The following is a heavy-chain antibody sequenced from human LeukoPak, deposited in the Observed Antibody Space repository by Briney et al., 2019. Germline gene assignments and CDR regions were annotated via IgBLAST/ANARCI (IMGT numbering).Heavy chain of an antibody. D-gene: IGHD3-10*01. CDR2: IKQDGSEK. CDR3: AREWFGGPGTGYYYYMDV. V-gene: IGHV3-7*01. J-gene: IGHJ6*03. Sequence: GGALRLSCAASGFTFSSYWMSWVRQAPGKGLEWVANIKQDGSEKYYVDSVKGRFTISRDNAKNSLYLQMSSLRAEDTAVYYCAREWFGGPGTGYYYYMDVWGKGTTVTVSS. CDR1: GFTFSSYW.